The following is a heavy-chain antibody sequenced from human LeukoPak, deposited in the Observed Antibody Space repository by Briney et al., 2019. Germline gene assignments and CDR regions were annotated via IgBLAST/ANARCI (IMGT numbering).Heavy chain of an antibody. D-gene: IGHD3-22*01. J-gene: IGHJ3*02. Sequence: ASVKVSCKASGYTFTSYDISWVRQAPGQGLEWMGWISTYNGNTNYAQKLQGRVTMTTDTSTSTAYMELRSLRSDDTAVCYCARSYYYDSSGSNAFDIWGQGTMVTVSS. CDR2: ISTYNGNT. CDR1: GYTFTSYD. CDR3: ARSYYYDSSGSNAFDI. V-gene: IGHV1-18*01.